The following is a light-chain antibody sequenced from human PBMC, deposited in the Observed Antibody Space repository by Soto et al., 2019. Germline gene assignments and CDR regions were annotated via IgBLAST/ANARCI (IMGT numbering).Light chain of an antibody. CDR3: QQYNNWPRAFT. CDR1: QSVSSN. V-gene: IGKV3-15*01. CDR2: GAS. J-gene: IGKJ3*01. Sequence: EIVMTQSPATLSVSPGERATLSCRASQSVSSNLAWYQQKPGQAPRLLIYGASTRATGIPARFSGSRSGTEFTLTISSLQSEDFAVYYCQQYNNWPRAFTFGPGTKVDIK.